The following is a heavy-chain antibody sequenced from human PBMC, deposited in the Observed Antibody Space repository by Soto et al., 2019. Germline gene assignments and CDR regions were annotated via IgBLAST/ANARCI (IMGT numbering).Heavy chain of an antibody. CDR1: GFTFSKYA. J-gene: IGHJ4*01. D-gene: IGHD6-19*01. CDR3: ARDYADIAVAGIPLLAH. CDR2: INAGNGNT. V-gene: IGHV1-3*01. Sequence: QVQLVQSGAEVKKPGASVNVSCKASGFTFSKYAMHWVRQAPGQRLEWMGWINAGNGNTRYLEKLQGRDTIIRDTSASTVYMELSSLRSEDTAVYYCARDYADIAVAGIPLLAHWGQGTLVTVSS.